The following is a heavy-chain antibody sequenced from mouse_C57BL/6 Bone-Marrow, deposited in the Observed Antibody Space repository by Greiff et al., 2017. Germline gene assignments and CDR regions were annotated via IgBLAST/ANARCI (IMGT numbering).Heavy chain of an antibody. J-gene: IGHJ3*01. D-gene: IGHD3-3*01. CDR3: ARRGDDAY. V-gene: IGHV1-50*01. CDR2: IDPSDSYT. CDR1: GYTFTSYW. Sequence: VQLQQPGAELVKPGASVKLSCKASGYTFTSYWMQWVKQRPGQGLEWIGEIDPSDSYTNYNQKFKGKATLTVDTSSSPAYMQLSSLTSEDSAVYYCARRGDDAYWGQGTLVTVSA.